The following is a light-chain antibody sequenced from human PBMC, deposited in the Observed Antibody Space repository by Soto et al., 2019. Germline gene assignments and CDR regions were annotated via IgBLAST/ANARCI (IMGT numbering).Light chain of an antibody. CDR2: ENN. J-gene: IGLJ1*01. Sequence: QSVLTQPPSVSAAPEQKVTISCSGGSSNVGINFVAWYQQLPGGVPKLLIYENNKRPSWIPDRFSGAKSGTSATLDIAGLHAGDDADYYYATWNASLSVGVFGGGTKLTVL. CDR3: ATWNASLSVGV. CDR1: SSNVGINF. V-gene: IGLV1-51*02.